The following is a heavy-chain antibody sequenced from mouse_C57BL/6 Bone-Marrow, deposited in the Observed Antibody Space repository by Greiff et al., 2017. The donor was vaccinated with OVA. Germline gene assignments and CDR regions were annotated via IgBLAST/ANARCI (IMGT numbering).Heavy chain of an antibody. D-gene: IGHD2-4*01. CDR1: GFTFSSYG. J-gene: IGHJ3*01. CDR3: ARPDYYDYDGTAWFAY. V-gene: IGHV5-6*01. CDR2: ISSGGSYT. Sequence: EVQLVESGGDLVKPGGSLKLSCAASGFTFSSYGMSWVRQTPDKRLEWVATISSGGSYTYYPDSVKGRFTISRDNAKNTLYLQMSRLKSEDTAMYYCARPDYYDYDGTAWFAYWGQGTLVTVSA.